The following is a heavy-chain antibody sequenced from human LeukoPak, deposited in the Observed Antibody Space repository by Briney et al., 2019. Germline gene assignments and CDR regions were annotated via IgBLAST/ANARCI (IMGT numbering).Heavy chain of an antibody. CDR2: INHSGST. Sequence: PSETLSLTCAVYGGSFSGYYWSWIRQPPGKGLEWIGEINHSGSTNYNPSLKSRVTISVDTSKNQLSLKLSSVTAADTAVYYCARTRITMVRGVSKLNYYGMDVWGKGTTVTVSS. J-gene: IGHJ6*04. V-gene: IGHV4-34*01. D-gene: IGHD3-10*01. CDR3: ARTRITMVRGVSKLNYYGMDV. CDR1: GGSFSGYY.